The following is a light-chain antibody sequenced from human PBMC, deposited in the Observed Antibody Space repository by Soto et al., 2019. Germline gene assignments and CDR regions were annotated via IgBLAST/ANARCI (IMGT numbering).Light chain of an antibody. J-gene: IGLJ2*01. CDR2: DVS. V-gene: IGLV2-14*01. CDR3: SSYTSISTVV. Sequence: QSVLTRPASVSGSPGQSITISCTGTSSDVGGYNYVSWYQQHPGKAPKLMIYDVSNWPSGVSNRFSGSKSGNTASLTISGLQAEDEADYYCSSYTSISTVVFGGGTQLTVL. CDR1: SSDVGGYNY.